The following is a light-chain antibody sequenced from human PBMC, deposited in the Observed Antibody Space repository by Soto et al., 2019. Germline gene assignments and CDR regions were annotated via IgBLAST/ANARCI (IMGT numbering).Light chain of an antibody. V-gene: IGKV3-20*01. CDR3: QQYHTSPLM. J-gene: IGKJ1*01. CDR1: HSVRSNY. CDR2: GAS. Sequence: IVLTQSPGTLALSPGERATLACRASHSVRSNYLSWYQQKPGQAPRLLIYGASSRATGIPDRFSGSGSGTDFTLTISRLEPEDLAVYYCQQYHTSPLMFGQGTKVDIK.